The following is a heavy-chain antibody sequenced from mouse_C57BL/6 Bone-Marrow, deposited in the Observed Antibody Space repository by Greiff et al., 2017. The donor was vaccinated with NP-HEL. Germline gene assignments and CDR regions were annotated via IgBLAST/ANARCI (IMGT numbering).Heavy chain of an antibody. CDR1: GFTFSDYY. J-gene: IGHJ3*01. V-gene: IGHV5-12*01. CDR3: ARQGVTTTWFAY. Sequence: EVQLVESGGGLVQPGGSLKLSCAASGFTFSDYYMYWVRQTPEKRLEWVAYISNGGGSTYYPDTVKGRFTISRDNAKNTLYLQMSRLKSEDTAMYYCARQGVTTTWFAYWGQGTLVTVSA. D-gene: IGHD2-2*01. CDR2: ISNGGGST.